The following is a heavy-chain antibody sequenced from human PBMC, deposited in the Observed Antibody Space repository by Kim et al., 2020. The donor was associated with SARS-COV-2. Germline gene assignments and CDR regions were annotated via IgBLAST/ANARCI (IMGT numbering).Heavy chain of an antibody. Sequence: GGSLRLSCAASGFTFSSYSMNWVRQAPGKGLEWVSSISSSSYIYYADSVKGRFTISRDNAKNSLYLQMNSLRAEDTAVYYCATLSTVSGYDSNWFDPWGQGTLVTVSS. CDR2: ISSSSYI. D-gene: IGHD3-3*01. V-gene: IGHV3-21*01. CDR1: GFTFSSYS. CDR3: ATLSTVSGYDSNWFDP. J-gene: IGHJ5*02.